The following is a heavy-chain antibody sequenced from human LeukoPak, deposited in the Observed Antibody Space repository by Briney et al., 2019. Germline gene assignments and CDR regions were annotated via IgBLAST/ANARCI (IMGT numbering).Heavy chain of an antibody. D-gene: IGHD5-18*01. CDR1: GFTFSSYA. CDR3: AKDRYSYGIFDY. V-gene: IGHV3-23*01. CDR2: ISGSGGST. Sequence: GGSLRLSCAASGFTFSSYAMSWVRQAPGKGLEWVSAISGSGGSTYYADSVKGRFAISRDNSKNTLYLQMNSLRAEDTAVYYCAKDRYSYGIFDYWGQGTLVTVSS. J-gene: IGHJ4*02.